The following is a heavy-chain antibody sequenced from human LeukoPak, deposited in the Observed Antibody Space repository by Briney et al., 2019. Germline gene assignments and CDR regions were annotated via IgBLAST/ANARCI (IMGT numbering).Heavy chain of an antibody. Sequence: GGSLRLSCAASGFTFSSYAMSWVRQAPGKGLEWVSAISGSGGSTYYADSVKGRFTISRGNSKNTLYLQMNSLRAEDTAVYYCAKAMVRGVIITSVDYWGQGTLVTVSS. D-gene: IGHD3-10*01. CDR1: GFTFSSYA. V-gene: IGHV3-23*01. CDR2: ISGSGGST. J-gene: IGHJ4*02. CDR3: AKAMVRGVIITSVDY.